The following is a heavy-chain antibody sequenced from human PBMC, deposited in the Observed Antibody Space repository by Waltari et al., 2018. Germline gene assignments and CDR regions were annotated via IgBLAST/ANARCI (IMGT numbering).Heavy chain of an antibody. CDR1: GFAFSSYG. J-gene: IGHJ4*02. V-gene: IGHV3-74*03. CDR2: INKDWSNT. D-gene: IGHD2-15*01. Sequence: EVQLVESGGDLVQPGGSLRLSCAASGFAFSSYGMQWVRRVPGKGRVWFSLINKDWSNTEYADSVKGRFTISRDNAKNSLYLQMNSLRVEDTAVYYCLGGAGWLTDYWGQGTLVAVSS. CDR3: LGGAGWLTDY.